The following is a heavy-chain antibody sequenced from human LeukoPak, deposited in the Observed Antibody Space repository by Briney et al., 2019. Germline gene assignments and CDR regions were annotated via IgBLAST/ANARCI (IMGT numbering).Heavy chain of an antibody. J-gene: IGHJ3*02. V-gene: IGHV3-30*02. D-gene: IGHD2-2*01. CDR2: IRYDGSNK. CDR3: AKDLPPAAIPPRPAFDI. Sequence: QPGGSLRVSCAASGFTFSSYGMHWVRQAPGKGLEWVAFIRYDGSNKYYADSVKGRFTISRDNSKNTLYLQMNSLRAEDTAVYYCAKDLPPAAIPPRPAFDIWGQGTMVTVSS. CDR1: GFTFSSYG.